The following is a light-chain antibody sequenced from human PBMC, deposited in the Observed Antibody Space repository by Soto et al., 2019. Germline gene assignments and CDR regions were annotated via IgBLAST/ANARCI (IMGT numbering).Light chain of an antibody. CDR2: DAS. V-gene: IGKV3-11*01. CDR3: QQRTNWPPTCT. CDR1: QSVSTY. J-gene: IGKJ1*01. Sequence: EIVLTQSPAILSLSPGERATLSCRASQSVSTYLAWYQQRPGQAPRLLVYDASNRATDIPARFSGSGSGTDFTVTISSLEPEDFAVYYCQQRTNWPPTCTCGPGTKVEIK.